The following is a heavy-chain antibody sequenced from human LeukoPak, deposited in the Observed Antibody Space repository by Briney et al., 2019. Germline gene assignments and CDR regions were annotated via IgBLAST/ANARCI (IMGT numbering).Heavy chain of an antibody. CDR3: ASGTYRLGDY. V-gene: IGHV3-23*01. CDR2: ISGIAVDT. Sequence: GGSLRLSCVASGFIFSTYAMSWVRQAPGKGLEWVSGISGIAVDTHYADSVKGLFRISRDNSHTPLYLQLSSLRAEDTAVYYCASGTYRLGDYWGLGTLVTVSS. J-gene: IGHJ4*02. CDR1: GFIFSTYA. D-gene: IGHD3-10*01.